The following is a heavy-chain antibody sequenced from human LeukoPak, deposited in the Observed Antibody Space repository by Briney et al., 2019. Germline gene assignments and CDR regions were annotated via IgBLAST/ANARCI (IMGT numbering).Heavy chain of an antibody. CDR2: IYPGDSDT. CDR3: ARDYSSGWYKEYYFDY. CDR1: GYSFTSYW. D-gene: IGHD6-19*01. Sequence: GESLKISCKGSGYSFTSYWIGWVRQMPGKGLEWMGIIYPGDSDTRYSPSFQGQVTISADKSISTAYLQWSSLKASGTAMYYCARDYSSGWYKEYYFDYWGQGTLVTVSS. J-gene: IGHJ4*02. V-gene: IGHV5-51*01.